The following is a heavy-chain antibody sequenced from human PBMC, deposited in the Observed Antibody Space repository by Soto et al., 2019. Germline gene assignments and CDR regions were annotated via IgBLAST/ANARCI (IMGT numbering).Heavy chain of an antibody. CDR1: GFPFRSYA. J-gene: IGHJ4*02. CDR3: GKARYLLVDQPLYFES. Sequence: LRLSCAASGFPFRSYAMGWVRQAPGKGLEWISVISGSGEITLYTDSVKGRSTISRDFSNNTLSLQMNSLRADDTAIYYCGKARYLLVDQPLYFESWGQGTLVTVSS. V-gene: IGHV3-23*01. D-gene: IGHD3-9*01. CDR2: ISGSGEIT.